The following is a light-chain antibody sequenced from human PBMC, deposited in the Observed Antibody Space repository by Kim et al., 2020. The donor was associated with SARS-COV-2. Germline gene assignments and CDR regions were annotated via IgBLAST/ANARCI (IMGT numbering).Light chain of an antibody. Sequence: EIVMTQSPATLSVSPGERATLSCRASQSVSSNLAWYQQKPGQAPRLLIYGASTRATGFPGRFSGSGSGTEFTLTISSLQSEDFAVYYCQQYSHWPLTFGGGTKVDSK. CDR3: QQYSHWPLT. V-gene: IGKV3-15*01. J-gene: IGKJ4*01. CDR1: QSVSSN. CDR2: GAS.